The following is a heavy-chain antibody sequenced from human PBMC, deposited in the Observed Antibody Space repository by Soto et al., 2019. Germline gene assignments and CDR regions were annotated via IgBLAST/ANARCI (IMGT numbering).Heavy chain of an antibody. J-gene: IGHJ4*02. D-gene: IGHD4-17*01. CDR3: TRHRSYGDYNY. CDR1: GFTFSGSA. Sequence: EVQLVESGGGLVQPGGSLKLSCAASGFTFSGSAMHWVRQASGKGLEWVGRIRSKANSYATAYAASMKGRFTISRDDSKNTAYLQMNSLKTEDTAVYYCTRHRSYGDYNYWGQGTLVTVSS. V-gene: IGHV3-73*01. CDR2: IRSKANSYAT.